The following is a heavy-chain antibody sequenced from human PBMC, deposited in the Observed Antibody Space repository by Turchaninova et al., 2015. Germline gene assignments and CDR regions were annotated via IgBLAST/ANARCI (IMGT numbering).Heavy chain of an antibody. CDR1: NYPIRSVDY. V-gene: IGHV4-38-2*01. CDR3: ARSTYSSNWYGGTGFDY. Sequence: QVQLQESGPGLVKPSGTLSLTCAVSNYPIRSVDYWGWIRPPPGKGLEWIGSIYHSGRTYYNPSLKSRVTISVDTSKNQFSLKLISVTAADTAVYYCARSTYSSNWYGGTGFDYWGQGTLITVSS. D-gene: IGHD6-13*01. CDR2: IYHSGRT. J-gene: IGHJ4*02.